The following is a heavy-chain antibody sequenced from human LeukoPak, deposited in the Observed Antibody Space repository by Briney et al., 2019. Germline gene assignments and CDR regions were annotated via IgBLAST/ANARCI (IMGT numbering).Heavy chain of an antibody. D-gene: IGHD4-17*01. CDR2: INPNSGGT. CDR3: ARMTTVTTEYYYGMDV. J-gene: IGHJ6*02. V-gene: IGHV1-2*02. Sequence: ASVKVSCKASGYTFTGYYMHWGRQAPGQGLEWMGWINPNSGGTNYAQKFQGRVTMTRDTSISTAYMELSRLRSDDTAVYYCARMTTVTTEYYYGMDVWGQGTTVTVSS. CDR1: GYTFTGYY.